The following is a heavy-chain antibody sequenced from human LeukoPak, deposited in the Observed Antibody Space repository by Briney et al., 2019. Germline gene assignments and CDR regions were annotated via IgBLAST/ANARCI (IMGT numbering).Heavy chain of an antibody. CDR2: IYPGDSDT. D-gene: IGHD2-15*01. J-gene: IGHJ4*02. V-gene: IGHV5-51*01. Sequence: GESLKISCKGSGYSFTNYWIGWVRQMPGKGLEWMGIIYPGDSDTRYSPSFQGQVTFSADKSISTTYLQWSSMKASDTAKYYCARLPGYCTGGSCYFDYWGQGTLVTVSS. CDR3: ARLPGYCTGGSCYFDY. CDR1: GYSFTNYW.